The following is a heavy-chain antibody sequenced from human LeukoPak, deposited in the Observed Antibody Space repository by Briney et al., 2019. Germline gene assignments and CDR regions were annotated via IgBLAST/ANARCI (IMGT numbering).Heavy chain of an antibody. J-gene: IGHJ4*02. Sequence: GGSLRLSCAASGFTFSSYSMNWVRQAPGKGLEWVSYISSSSTIYYADSVKGRFTISRDNAKNSLYLQMNSLRAEDTAVYYCARDLRLVNYWGQGTLVTVSS. V-gene: IGHV3-48*01. D-gene: IGHD6-19*01. CDR2: ISSSSTI. CDR1: GFTFSSYS. CDR3: ARDLRLVNY.